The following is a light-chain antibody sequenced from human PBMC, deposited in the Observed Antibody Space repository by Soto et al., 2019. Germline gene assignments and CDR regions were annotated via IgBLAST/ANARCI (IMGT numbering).Light chain of an antibody. J-gene: IGKJ4*01. V-gene: IGKV3-20*01. CDR3: QHYGSTPLT. Sequence: IVLTQSPGTLSLSPGERATLSCRASQSISATHLSGYQQSPGQAPWLLLDGASRRATAIPDKFSGSGSGTNFTLTISRVETEDFAVFYCQHYGSTPLTFGGGTKVEFK. CDR1: QSISATH. CDR2: GAS.